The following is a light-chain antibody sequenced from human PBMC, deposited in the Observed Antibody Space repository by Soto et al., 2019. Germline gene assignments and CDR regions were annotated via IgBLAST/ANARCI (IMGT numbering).Light chain of an antibody. V-gene: IGKV3D-15*01. J-gene: IGKJ1*01. CDR3: HQYNSVLRT. CDR2: GAS. CDR1: HYLATN. Sequence: IVMTQSPATLSMSPGDSATLSCRASHYLATNMAWYQQQPGQAPRLRIYGASIMDTGVPARFAVSGSGTEFTLTIDSLQSEDFAVYYCHQYNSVLRTFGRGTRVEV.